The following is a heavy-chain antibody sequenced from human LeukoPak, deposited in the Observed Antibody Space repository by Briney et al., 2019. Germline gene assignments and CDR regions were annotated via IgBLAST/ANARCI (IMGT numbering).Heavy chain of an antibody. J-gene: IGHJ3*02. Sequence: GESLKISCKGSGYSFTNYWIGWVRQMPGKGLEWMGIIYPGDSDTRYSPSFQGQVTISADKSISTAYLQWSSLKASDTAMYYCARLNSGNDSTDAFDIWGQGTMVTVSS. CDR1: GYSFTNYW. V-gene: IGHV5-51*01. CDR3: ARLNSGNDSTDAFDI. CDR2: IYPGDSDT. D-gene: IGHD5-12*01.